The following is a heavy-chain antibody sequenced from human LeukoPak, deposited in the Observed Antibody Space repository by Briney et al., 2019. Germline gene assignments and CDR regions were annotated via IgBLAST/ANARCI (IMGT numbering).Heavy chain of an antibody. D-gene: IGHD6-13*01. Sequence: PSETLSLTCTVSGGSISSYYWSWIRQPPGKGLEWVGYIYYSGSTNYNPSLKSRVTISVDTSKNQSSLKLSSVTAADTAVYYCARGKLVEIAAAGPEADAFDIWGQGTTVTVSS. J-gene: IGHJ3*02. CDR3: ARGKLVEIAAAGPEADAFDI. CDR2: IYYSGST. CDR1: GGSISSYY. V-gene: IGHV4-59*01.